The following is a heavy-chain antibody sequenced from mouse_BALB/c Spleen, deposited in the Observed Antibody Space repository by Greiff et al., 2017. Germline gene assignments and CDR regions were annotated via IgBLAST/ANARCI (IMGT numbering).Heavy chain of an antibody. D-gene: IGHD2-1*01. V-gene: IGHV5-9-3*01. CDR1: GFTFSSYA. CDR3: ARQGGNYYFDY. CDR2: ISSGGSYT. Sequence: EVKVEESGGGLVKPGGSLKLSCAASGFTFSSYAMSWVRQTPEKRLEWVATISSGGSYTYYPDSVKGRFTISRDNAKNTLYLQMSSLRSEDTAMYYCARQGGNYYFDYWGQGTTLTVSS. J-gene: IGHJ2*01.